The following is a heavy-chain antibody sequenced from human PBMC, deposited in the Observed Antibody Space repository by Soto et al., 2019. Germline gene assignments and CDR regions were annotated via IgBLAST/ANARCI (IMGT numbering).Heavy chain of an antibody. D-gene: IGHD1-1*01. CDR3: VRDGTRTLRDWFDP. Sequence: SETLSLTCTVSGASISGFYWSWIRKSAGKGLEWIGRIYATGTTDYNPSPKSRVMMSVDTSKKQFSLKLRSVTAADTAVYYCVRDGTRTLRDWFDPWGQGISVTVSS. CDR2: IYATGTT. J-gene: IGHJ5*02. CDR1: GASISGFY. V-gene: IGHV4-4*07.